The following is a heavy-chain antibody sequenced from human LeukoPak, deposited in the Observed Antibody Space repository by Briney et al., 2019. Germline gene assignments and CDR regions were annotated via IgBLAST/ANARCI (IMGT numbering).Heavy chain of an antibody. J-gene: IGHJ3*02. CDR3: ARFAPGGSSGYYYSDAFDI. CDR1: GGSISSYY. V-gene: IGHV4-59*01. CDR2: IYYSGST. D-gene: IGHD3-22*01. Sequence: PSETLSLTCTVSGGSISSYYWSWIRQPPGKGLEWIGYIYYSGSTNYNPSLKSRVTISVDTSKNQFSLKLSSVTAADTAVYYCARFAPGGSSGYYYSDAFDIWGQGTMVTVSS.